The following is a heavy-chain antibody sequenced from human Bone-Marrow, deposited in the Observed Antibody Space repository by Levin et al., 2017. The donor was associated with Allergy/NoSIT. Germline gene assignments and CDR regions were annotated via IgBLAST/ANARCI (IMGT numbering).Heavy chain of an antibody. CDR2: MSGSGDLT. CDR3: AKVRTTGYFSMFLDY. J-gene: IGHJ4*02. D-gene: IGHD5-12*01. Sequence: GESLKISCGTSGFLFSLYAMTWVRQTPEKGLEWVATMSGSGDLTHYADSVKGRFTISRDNSKRALFLQMDNLRAEDTAVYYCAKVRTTGYFSMFLDYWGQGALVSVSS. V-gene: IGHV3-23*01. CDR1: GFLFSLYA.